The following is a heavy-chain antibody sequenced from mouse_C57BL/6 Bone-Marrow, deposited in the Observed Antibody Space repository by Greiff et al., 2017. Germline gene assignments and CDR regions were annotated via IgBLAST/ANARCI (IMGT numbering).Heavy chain of an antibody. Sequence: QVQLQQSGAELVRPGTSVKVSCKASGYAFTNYLIEWVKQRPGQGLEWIGVINPGSGGTNYNEKFKGKATLTADKSSSTSYMQLSSLTSEDSAVYFCAREPAQAWYYFDYWCQGTTLTVSS. V-gene: IGHV1-54*01. D-gene: IGHD3-2*02. CDR2: INPGSGGT. J-gene: IGHJ2*01. CDR3: AREPAQAWYYFDY. CDR1: GYAFTNYL.